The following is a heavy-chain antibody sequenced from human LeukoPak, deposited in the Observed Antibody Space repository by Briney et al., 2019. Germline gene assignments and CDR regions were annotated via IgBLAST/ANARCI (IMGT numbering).Heavy chain of an antibody. CDR2: ISGSGDNT. D-gene: IGHD5-24*01. CDR3: TKGPYGNSIYYGMDV. J-gene: IGHJ6*02. Sequence: GGSLRLSCAASGFTFSNCDMLWVRLPPGKGLEWVSVISGSGDNTYYANSVKGRFTVSRDNPKNTLYLQMNNLRAEDTRLYFCTKGPYGNSIYYGMDVWGEGTTVTVSS. CDR1: GFTFSNCD. V-gene: IGHV3-23*01.